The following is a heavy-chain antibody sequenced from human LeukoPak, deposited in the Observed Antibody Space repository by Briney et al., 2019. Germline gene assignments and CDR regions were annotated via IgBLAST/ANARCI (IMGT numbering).Heavy chain of an antibody. CDR2: INPNSGGT. Sequence: ASVKVSCKASGYTFTGYYMHWVRQAPGQGLEWMGWINPNSGGTNYAQKFQGRVTMTRDTSISTAYMELSGLRSDDTAVYYCARGGLNIAARHYYYYYMDVWGKGTTVTVSS. CDR1: GYTFTGYY. CDR3: ARGGLNIAARHYYYYYMDV. V-gene: IGHV1-2*02. J-gene: IGHJ6*03. D-gene: IGHD6-6*01.